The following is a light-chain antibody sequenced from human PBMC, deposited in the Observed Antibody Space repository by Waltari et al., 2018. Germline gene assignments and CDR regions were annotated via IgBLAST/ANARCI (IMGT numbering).Light chain of an antibody. Sequence: DIQMTQSPSSLSASVGDRVTITCRASQGISNYLSWYQQRSGKAPKRLMSVASSLESGVPSRFSGSGSGTEFTLTITGLQSEDFATYFCLQYYSDTFTFGPGTELVVK. CDR1: QGISNY. CDR2: VAS. V-gene: IGKV1-17*01. CDR3: LQYYSDTFT. J-gene: IGKJ3*01.